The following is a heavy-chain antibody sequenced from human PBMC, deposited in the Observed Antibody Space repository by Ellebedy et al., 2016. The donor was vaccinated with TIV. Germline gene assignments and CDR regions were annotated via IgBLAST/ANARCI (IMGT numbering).Heavy chain of an antibody. CDR3: VKDREDMATTSPLDV. J-gene: IGHJ6*02. CDR2: ITSNGGGT. V-gene: IGHV3-64D*06. CDR1: GFTFSSYA. Sequence: PGGSLRLSCSASGFTFSSYAMHWVRQAPGKGLDYVSVITSNGGGTYYADSVRGRFTISRDNSKNTLYLQMSSLRTEDTAVYYCVKDREDMATTSPLDVWGQGTTVTVSS. D-gene: IGHD5-24*01.